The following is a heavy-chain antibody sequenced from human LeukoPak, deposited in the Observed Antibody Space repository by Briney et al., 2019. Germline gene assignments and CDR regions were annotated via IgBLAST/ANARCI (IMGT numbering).Heavy chain of an antibody. J-gene: IGHJ6*02. CDR3: ARRDGSGSYGMDV. D-gene: IGHD3-10*01. V-gene: IGHV4-34*01. Sequence: SETLSLTCAVYGGSFSGYYWSWIRQPPGKGLEWIGEINHSGSTNYNPSLKSRVTISVDTSKNQFSLKLSSVTAADTAVYYCARRDGSGSYGMDVWGQGTTVTVSS. CDR1: GGSFSGYY. CDR2: INHSGST.